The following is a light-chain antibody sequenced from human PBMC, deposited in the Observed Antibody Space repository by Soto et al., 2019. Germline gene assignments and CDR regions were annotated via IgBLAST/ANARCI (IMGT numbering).Light chain of an antibody. V-gene: IGKV3-15*01. CDR1: QSVSSN. J-gene: IGKJ1*01. CDR2: GAS. CDR3: QQYRNWPRT. Sequence: NVSTQSPGTLSVSPGERAALSCRASQSVSSNLAWYQQKPGQAPRLLVYGASTKATDMPGRFSGRGSGTEFTLTINNLQSEDFAVYYCQQYRNWPRTFGQGTKVDIK.